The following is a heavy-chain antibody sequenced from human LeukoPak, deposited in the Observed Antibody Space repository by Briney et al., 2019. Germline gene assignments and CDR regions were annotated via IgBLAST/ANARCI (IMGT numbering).Heavy chain of an antibody. V-gene: IGHV3-7*04. Sequence: GGSLRLSCAASGFIFSSYWMSWVRQAPGKGLEWVANIKQDGSEKDYVDSVKGRFTISRDNAQSSLYLQMNRLRAEDTAVYYCARDNRDVTDAFDFWGQGTLVTVSS. CDR3: ARDNRDVTDAFDF. CDR2: IKQDGSEK. D-gene: IGHD3-10*01. J-gene: IGHJ3*01. CDR1: GFIFSSYW.